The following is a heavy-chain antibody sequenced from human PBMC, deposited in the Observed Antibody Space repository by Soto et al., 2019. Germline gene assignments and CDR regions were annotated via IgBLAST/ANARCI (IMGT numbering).Heavy chain of an antibody. J-gene: IGHJ5*02. D-gene: IGHD7-27*01. Sequence: QVQLVQSGPEVRKPGSSVKVSCKASAGTSPHYALSWVRQAPGQGLEWMGGIIPVLATTTYAQKFQGRVSISADESTSTAYIELSSLNSEDTAVYYCACNWGNSLRNWLAPWGQGTLVTVSS. CDR1: AGTSPHYA. CDR3: ACNWGNSLRNWLAP. V-gene: IGHV1-69*01. CDR2: IIPVLATT.